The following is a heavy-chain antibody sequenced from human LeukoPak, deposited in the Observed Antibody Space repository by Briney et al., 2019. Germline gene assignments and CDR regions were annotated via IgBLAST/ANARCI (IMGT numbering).Heavy chain of an antibody. CDR2: TNLENGET. CDR1: GDSVSELP. Sequence: GVSVKVSCKVSGDSVSELPMHWVRQAPGKGLEWMGGTNLENGETIFAEKFQDRVTMSEDTSIDTAYMELSSLTYEDTAVYYCATGISVEMRGLDVWGQGTTVTVSS. V-gene: IGHV1-24*01. J-gene: IGHJ6*02. CDR3: ATGISVEMRGLDV.